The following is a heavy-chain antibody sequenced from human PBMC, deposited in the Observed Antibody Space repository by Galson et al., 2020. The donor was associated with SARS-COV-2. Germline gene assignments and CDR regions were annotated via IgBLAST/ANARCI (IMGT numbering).Heavy chain of an antibody. V-gene: IGHV4-59*01. Sequence: SETLSLTCTVSGGSINSYYWNWIRQPPGKGLEWIGHIYYSGSTNYNPSLRSRVTISVDTSKNQFSLKLSSVTAADTAVYYCARADGYNFHSFGYWGQGTLVTVSS. J-gene: IGHJ4*02. CDR1: GGSINSYY. CDR2: IYYSGST. D-gene: IGHD5-12*01. CDR3: ARADGYNFHSFGY.